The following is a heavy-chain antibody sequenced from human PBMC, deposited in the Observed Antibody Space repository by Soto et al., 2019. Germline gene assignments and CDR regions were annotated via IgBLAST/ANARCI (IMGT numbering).Heavy chain of an antibody. V-gene: IGHV3-30*18. J-gene: IGHJ4*02. CDR2: ISYDGSNK. CDR1: GFTFSSYG. Sequence: PGGSLRLSXAASGFTFSSYGMHWVRQAPGKGLEWVAVISYDGSNKYYADSVKGRFTISRDNSKNTLYLQMNSLRAEDTAVYYCAKDQYGWLVEGPFDYWGQGTLVTVSS. D-gene: IGHD6-19*01. CDR3: AKDQYGWLVEGPFDY.